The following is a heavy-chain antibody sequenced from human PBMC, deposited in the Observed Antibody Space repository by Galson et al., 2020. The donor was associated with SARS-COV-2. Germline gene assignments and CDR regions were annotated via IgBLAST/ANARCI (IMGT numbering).Heavy chain of an antibody. CDR2: ISGSGGST. Sequence: GDSLKISCAASGFTFSSYAMSWVRQAPGKGLEWVSAISGSGGSTYYADSVKGRFTISRDNSKNTLYLQMNSLRAEDTAVYYCAKDDSSGYHYYFDYWGQGTLVTVSS. CDR3: AKDDSSGYHYYFDY. J-gene: IGHJ4*02. D-gene: IGHD3-22*01. CDR1: GFTFSSYA. V-gene: IGHV3-23*01.